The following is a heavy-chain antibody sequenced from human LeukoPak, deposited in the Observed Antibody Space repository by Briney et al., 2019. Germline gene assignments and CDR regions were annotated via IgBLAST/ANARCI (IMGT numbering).Heavy chain of an antibody. J-gene: IGHJ3*02. CDR2: TSIYNDNT. V-gene: IGHV1-18*01. Sequence: GASVKVSCKASGYTFTSFDINWVRQAPGQGLEWMGWTSIYNDNTDYAQKLQGRVTMTTDTSTSTAYMELRSLRSDDAAVYYCALLGAFDIWGQGTMVTVSS. CDR3: ALLGAFDI. CDR1: GYTFTSFD.